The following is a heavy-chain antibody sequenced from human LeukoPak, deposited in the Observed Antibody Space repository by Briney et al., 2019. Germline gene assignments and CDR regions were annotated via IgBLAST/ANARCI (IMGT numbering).Heavy chain of an antibody. Sequence: SETLSLTCAVSGGSISNYYWSWIRQPAGKGLEWIGRMYASGSTNYNPSLKSRVTMSVDTSKDQFSLRLNSVTAADTAVYFCARLRLSGGSFSVGWFDPWGQGIQVTVSS. D-gene: IGHD1-26*01. CDR3: ARLRLSGGSFSVGWFDP. CDR1: GGSISNYY. CDR2: MYASGST. V-gene: IGHV4-4*07. J-gene: IGHJ5*02.